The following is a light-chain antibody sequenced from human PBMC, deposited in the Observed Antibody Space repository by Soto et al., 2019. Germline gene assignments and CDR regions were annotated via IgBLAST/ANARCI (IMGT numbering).Light chain of an antibody. CDR1: IIDIGGHDF. V-gene: IGLV2-11*01. CDR3: FSFTTTSTHV. CDR2: DVN. J-gene: IGLJ1*01. Sequence: QSVLAQPRSVSGSPGQSVTISCTGTIIDIGGHDFVSWYQHHPGRAPKVIIYDVNKRPSGVPDRLSGSRSGNTAYLTISGLQVEDEAEYFCFSFTTTSTHVFGTGTKVTVL.